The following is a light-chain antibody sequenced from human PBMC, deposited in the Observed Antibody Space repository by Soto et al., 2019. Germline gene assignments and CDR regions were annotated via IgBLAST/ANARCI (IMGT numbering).Light chain of an antibody. Sequence: EIVMTQSPATLSVSPGERATLSCRASQSVYNNLAWYQQKPGQAPRLLIYGASTRATGIPARFSGSGSGTEFTLTISSLQSEDFAVYYCQQRQYWPPITFGQGTRLEIK. J-gene: IGKJ5*01. CDR1: QSVYNN. CDR2: GAS. V-gene: IGKV3-15*01. CDR3: QQRQYWPPIT.